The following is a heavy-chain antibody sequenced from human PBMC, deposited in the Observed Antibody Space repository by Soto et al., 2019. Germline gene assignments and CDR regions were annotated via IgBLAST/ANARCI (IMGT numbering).Heavy chain of an antibody. CDR2: ISYDGSEK. V-gene: IGHV3-30*04. Sequence: QVQLVESGGGVVQPGRSLRLSCATSGFTFSTFSMHWVRQAPGKGLEWVAHISYDGSEKDYADSVKGRFTISRDNSDNTLFLQMNRLTPEDTGVYYCARGPESGDFWGQGTLVTVPS. CDR3: ARGPESGDF. D-gene: IGHD1-26*01. CDR1: GFTFSTFS. J-gene: IGHJ4*02.